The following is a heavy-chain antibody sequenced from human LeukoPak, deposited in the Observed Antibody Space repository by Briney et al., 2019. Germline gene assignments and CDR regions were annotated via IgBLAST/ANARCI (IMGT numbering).Heavy chain of an antibody. Sequence: SETLSLTCTVSGASISNYHWTWIRQPPGKGMEWIGHVFYSGSTTYNPSLKSRVTISVDRSKNQFSLKLISVTAADTAVYYCAREFCGGGSCGWFDPWGQGTLVTVSS. CDR3: AREFCGGGSCGWFDP. D-gene: IGHD2-21*01. CDR1: GASISNYH. J-gene: IGHJ5*02. CDR2: VFYSGST. V-gene: IGHV4-59*01.